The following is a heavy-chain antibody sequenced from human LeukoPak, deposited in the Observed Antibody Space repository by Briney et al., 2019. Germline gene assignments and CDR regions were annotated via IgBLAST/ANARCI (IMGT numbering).Heavy chain of an antibody. Sequence: SETLSLTCTVSGGSISSYYWSWIRQPPGKGLEWIGYTYYSGSTKYNPSLKSRVTISVDTSKNQFSLYLRSVTAADTAVYYCARDLVWIGSSWPLWGRGTLVTVSS. D-gene: IGHD6-13*01. J-gene: IGHJ4*02. CDR2: TYYSGST. V-gene: IGHV4-59*01. CDR1: GGSISSYY. CDR3: ARDLVWIGSSWPL.